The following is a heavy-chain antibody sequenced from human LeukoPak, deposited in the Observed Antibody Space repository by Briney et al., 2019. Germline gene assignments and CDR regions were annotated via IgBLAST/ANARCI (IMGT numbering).Heavy chain of an antibody. CDR2: ISSSSTTI. J-gene: IGHJ4*02. V-gene: IGHV3-11*01. Sequence: GGSLRLSCAASGFTFSDYYMSWIRQAPGKGLEWVSYISSSSTTIYYADSVQGRFTISRDNTKNSLYLQMNSLRDEDTAVYYCATDRYGDYVDWGQGTLVTVSS. CDR1: GFTFSDYY. D-gene: IGHD4-17*01. CDR3: ATDRYGDYVD.